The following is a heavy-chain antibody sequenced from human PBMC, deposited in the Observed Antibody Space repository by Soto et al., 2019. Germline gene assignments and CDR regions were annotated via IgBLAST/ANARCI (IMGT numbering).Heavy chain of an antibody. CDR2: IIPIFGTA. J-gene: IGHJ4*02. CDR1: GGTFSSYA. CDR3: ASSPGHDFWSGFQSPFDY. Sequence: SVKVSCKASGGTFSSYAISWVRQAPGQGLEWMGGIIPIFGTANYAQKFQGRVTITADESTSTAYMELSSLRSEDTAVYYCASSPGHDFWSGFQSPFDYWGQGTLVTVSS. V-gene: IGHV1-69*13. D-gene: IGHD3-3*01.